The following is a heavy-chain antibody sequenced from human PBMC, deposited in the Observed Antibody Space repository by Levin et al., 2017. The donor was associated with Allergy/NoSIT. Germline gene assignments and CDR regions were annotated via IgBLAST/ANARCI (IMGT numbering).Heavy chain of an antibody. V-gene: IGHV4-59*01. CDR2: IYYSGST. D-gene: IGHD2-2*02. J-gene: IGHJ5*02. CDR3: ARFRPATAIKYNWFDP. CDR1: GGSISSYY. Sequence: SETLSLTCTVSGGSISSYYWSWIRQPPGKGLEWIGYIYYSGSTNYNPSLKSRVTISVDTSKNQFSLKLSSVTAADTAVYYCARFRPATAIKYNWFDPWGQGTLVTVSS.